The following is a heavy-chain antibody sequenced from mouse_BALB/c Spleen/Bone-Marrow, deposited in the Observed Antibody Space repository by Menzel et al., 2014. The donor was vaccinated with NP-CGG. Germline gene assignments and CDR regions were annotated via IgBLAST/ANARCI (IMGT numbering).Heavy chain of an antibody. D-gene: IGHD2-4*01. V-gene: IGHV5-9*02. CDR1: GFAFSSYD. CDR2: IRSGGTDT. J-gene: IGHJ2*01. CDR3: ARRRGYDYAFDY. Sequence: DVKLVESGGGLVKPGGSLKLSCAASGFAFSSYDMSWVRQTPEKRLEWVATIRSGGTDTYYSGSVKGRITISRDNARNTLYLQMSSLRSEDTALYYCARRRGYDYAFDYWGQGTTLTVSS.